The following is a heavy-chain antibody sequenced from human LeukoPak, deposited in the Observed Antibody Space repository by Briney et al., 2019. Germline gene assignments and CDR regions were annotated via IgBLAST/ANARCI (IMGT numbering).Heavy chain of an antibody. CDR1: GGSISSYY. J-gene: IGHJ4*02. Sequence: PSETLSLTCTVSGGSISSYYWSWIRQPPGKGLEWIGYIYYSGSTNYNPSLKSRVTISVDTSKNQFSLKLSSVTAADTAVYYCARATNDFWSGYYTHFDYWGQGTLVTVSS. CDR2: IYYSGST. V-gene: IGHV4-59*01. CDR3: ARATNDFWSGYYTHFDY. D-gene: IGHD3-3*01.